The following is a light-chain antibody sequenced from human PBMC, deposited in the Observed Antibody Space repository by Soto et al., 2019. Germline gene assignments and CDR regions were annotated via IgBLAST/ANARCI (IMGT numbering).Light chain of an antibody. V-gene: IGLV2-8*01. Sequence: QSALTQPPSASGSPGQSVTISCTGTKSDIGVYDFVSWYQHQPGKAPRLIIYEVVQRPSGVPDRFSGSKSGNTASLTVSGLQAADEADYFCKSYAGSNTYVFGSGTQLTVL. CDR3: KSYAGSNTYV. CDR2: EVV. J-gene: IGLJ1*01. CDR1: KSDIGVYDF.